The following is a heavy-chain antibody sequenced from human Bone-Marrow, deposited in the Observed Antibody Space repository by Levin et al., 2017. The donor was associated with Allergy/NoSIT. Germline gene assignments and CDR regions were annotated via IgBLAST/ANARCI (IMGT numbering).Heavy chain of an antibody. CDR2: ISYDGSNI. J-gene: IGHJ4*02. V-gene: IGHV3-30*04. D-gene: IGHD3-10*01. Sequence: GGSLRLSCEASGFTFSHFPIHWVRQPPGKGLEWVAIISYDGSNINYADSVKGRFIISRDNSNSTVHLQMMSLRPDDTAVYYCAREYFYVAGSPFDYWGQGTLVTVSS. CDR1: GFTFSHFP. CDR3: AREYFYVAGSPFDY.